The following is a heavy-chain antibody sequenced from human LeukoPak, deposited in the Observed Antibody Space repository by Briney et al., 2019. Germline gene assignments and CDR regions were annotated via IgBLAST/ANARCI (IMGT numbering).Heavy chain of an antibody. D-gene: IGHD6-19*01. CDR1: GFTFSSYS. V-gene: IGHV3-48*01. Sequence: GGSLRLSCAASGFTFSSYSMNWVRQAPGKGLEWVSYISSSSSTIYYADSVKGRFTISRDNAKNSLCLQMNSLRAEDTAVYYCARGVSSGWYEIGDMAFDYWGQGTLVTVSS. J-gene: IGHJ4*02. CDR3: ARGVSSGWYEIGDMAFDY. CDR2: ISSSSSTI.